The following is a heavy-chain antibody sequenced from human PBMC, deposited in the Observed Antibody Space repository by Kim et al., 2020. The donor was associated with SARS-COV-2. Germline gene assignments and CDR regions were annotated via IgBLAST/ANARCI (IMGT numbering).Heavy chain of an antibody. CDR3: ARREGLLWFGELTPFDY. D-gene: IGHD3-10*01. V-gene: IGHV4-39*01. Sequence: SETLSLTCTVSGGSISSSSYYWGWIRQPPGKGLEWIGSIYYSGSTYYNPSLKSRVTISVDTSKNQFSLKLSSVTAADTAVYYCARREGLLWFGELTPFDYWGQGTLVTVSS. J-gene: IGHJ4*02. CDR1: GGSISSSSYY. CDR2: IYYSGST.